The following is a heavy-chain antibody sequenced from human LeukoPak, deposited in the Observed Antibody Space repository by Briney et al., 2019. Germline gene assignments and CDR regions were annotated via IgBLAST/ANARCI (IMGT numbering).Heavy chain of an antibody. V-gene: IGHV4-59*01. CDR1: GGSISSYY. J-gene: IGHJ5*02. CDR3: ASLVGELGPFDP. Sequence: KPSETLSLTCTVSGGSISSYYWSWIRQPPGKGLEWIGYIYYSGSTNYNPSLKSRVTISVDTSKNQFSLKLSSVTAADTAVYYCASLVGELGPFDPWGQGTLVTVSS. D-gene: IGHD3-16*01. CDR2: IYYSGST.